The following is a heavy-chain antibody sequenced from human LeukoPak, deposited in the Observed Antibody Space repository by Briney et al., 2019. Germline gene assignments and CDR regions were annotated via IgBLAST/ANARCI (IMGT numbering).Heavy chain of an antibody. Sequence: PSETLSLTCSVSGGSISSSSYYWVWIRQPPGKGLEWIGSVYYSGNTYYSPSLKSRNTISVDTSKNQFSLKVTSVTAADTAVYYCARRWLPVTRYGMDVWGQGTTVTVSS. D-gene: IGHD4-17*01. J-gene: IGHJ6*02. CDR3: ARRWLPVTRYGMDV. CDR1: GGSISSSSYY. CDR2: VYYSGNT. V-gene: IGHV4-39*01.